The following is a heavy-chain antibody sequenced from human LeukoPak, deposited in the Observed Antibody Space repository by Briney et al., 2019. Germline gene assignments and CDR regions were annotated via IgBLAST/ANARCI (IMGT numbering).Heavy chain of an antibody. CDR3: ASAPLRYFDWLLVY. Sequence: GGSLRLSCAASGFTFSSYGMHWVRQAPAKGLEWVAVIWYDGSNKYYADSVKGRFTISRDNSKNTLYLQMNSLRAEDTAVYYCASAPLRYFDWLLVYWGQGTLVTVSS. D-gene: IGHD3-9*01. J-gene: IGHJ4*02. CDR2: IWYDGSNK. CDR1: GFTFSSYG. V-gene: IGHV3-33*01.